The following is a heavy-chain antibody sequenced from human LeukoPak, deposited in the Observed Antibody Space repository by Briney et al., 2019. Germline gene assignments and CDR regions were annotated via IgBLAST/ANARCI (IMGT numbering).Heavy chain of an antibody. Sequence: GGSLRLSCGASGFTFSSYGMNWVRQAPGKGLEWVSYISSSSSTIYYADSVKGRFTISRDNAKNSLYLQVNSLRDEDTAVYYCARALSGRFDPWGQGTLVTVSS. CDR2: ISSSSSTI. D-gene: IGHD6-25*01. CDR3: ARALSGRFDP. J-gene: IGHJ5*02. CDR1: GFTFSSYG. V-gene: IGHV3-48*02.